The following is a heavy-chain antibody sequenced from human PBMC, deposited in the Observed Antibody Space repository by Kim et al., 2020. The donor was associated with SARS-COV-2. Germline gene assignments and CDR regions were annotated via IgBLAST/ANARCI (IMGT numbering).Heavy chain of an antibody. Sequence: NYNPALESRVTIAADTSKNQFSLRLTSATAADTALYYCARRDMKRGIDYWGQGTLVTVSS. V-gene: IGHV4-34*01. J-gene: IGHJ4*02. D-gene: IGHD3-10*01. CDR3: ARRDMKRGIDY.